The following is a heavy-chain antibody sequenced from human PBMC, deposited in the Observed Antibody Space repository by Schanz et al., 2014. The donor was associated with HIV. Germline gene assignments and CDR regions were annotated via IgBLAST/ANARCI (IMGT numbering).Heavy chain of an antibody. CDR2: ISWNSGSI. Sequence: EVQLVESGGGLVQPGRSLRLSCAASGFIFDDYAMHWVRQAPGKGLEWVSGISWNSGSIGYADSVKGRFTISRDNAKNSLNLQMNSLRAEDTALYYCAKDITMIVTTTTHWGQGTLVTVSS. D-gene: IGHD3-22*01. J-gene: IGHJ4*02. V-gene: IGHV3-9*01. CDR1: GFIFDDYA. CDR3: AKDITMIVTTTTH.